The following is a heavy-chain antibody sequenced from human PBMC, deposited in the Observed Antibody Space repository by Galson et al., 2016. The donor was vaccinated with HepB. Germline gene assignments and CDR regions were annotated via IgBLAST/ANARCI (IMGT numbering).Heavy chain of an antibody. CDR1: GFSFSNYG. D-gene: IGHD2-21*02. V-gene: IGHV3-33*01. Sequence: SLRLSCAASGFSFSNYGMHWVRQAPGKGLEWVAVIWYDGSNKDYADSVKGRFTISRDNAKNTLYLQMNSLRAEDTAVYFCARDLTVVTATPLDYWGQGTLVTVSS. CDR2: IWYDGSNK. CDR3: ARDLTVVTATPLDY. J-gene: IGHJ4*02.